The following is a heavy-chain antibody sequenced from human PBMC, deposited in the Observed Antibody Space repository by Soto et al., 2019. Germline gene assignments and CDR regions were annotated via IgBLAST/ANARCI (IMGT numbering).Heavy chain of an antibody. Sequence: GGSLRLSCAASGFTFSSYAMHWVRQAPGKGLEYVSAISSNGGSTYYANSVKGRFAISRDNSKNTLYLQMGSLRAEDMAVYYCARVGGSGSYYYYYMDVWGKGTTVTVSS. J-gene: IGHJ6*03. CDR2: ISSNGGST. CDR1: GFTFSSYA. CDR3: ARVGGSGSYYYYYMDV. V-gene: IGHV3-64*01. D-gene: IGHD3-10*01.